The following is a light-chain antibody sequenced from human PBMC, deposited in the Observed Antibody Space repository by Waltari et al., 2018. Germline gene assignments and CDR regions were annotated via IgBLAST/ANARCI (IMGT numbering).Light chain of an antibody. CDR3: QKYNSAPPFT. J-gene: IGKJ3*01. Sequence: DIQMTQSPSTLSASIGDRVTITCRASQAISNYLAWYQQIPGKVPKLLIYATSTLQSGVPSRFSGSGSGTDFTLTISSLQHEDVATYYCQKYNSAPPFTFGPGTKVDIK. CDR1: QAISNY. V-gene: IGKV1-27*01. CDR2: ATS.